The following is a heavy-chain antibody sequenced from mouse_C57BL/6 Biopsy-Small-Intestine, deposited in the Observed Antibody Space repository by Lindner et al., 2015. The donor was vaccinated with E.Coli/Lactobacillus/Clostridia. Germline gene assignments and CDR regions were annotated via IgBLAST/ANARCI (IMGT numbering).Heavy chain of an antibody. J-gene: IGHJ3*01. V-gene: IGHV1-9*01. CDR2: ISPRTGNI. Sequence: VQLQESGAELMKPGASVNLSCKATGYTFTGYWIEWVKQRPGHGLEWIGEISPRTGNIFYNEKFKGKATFTADTSSNTVYMQLSSLTTEDSAVYYCARSGYYDSSTWFAYWGQGTLVTVSA. D-gene: IGHD2-4*01. CDR1: GYTFTGYW. CDR3: ARSGYYDSSTWFAY.